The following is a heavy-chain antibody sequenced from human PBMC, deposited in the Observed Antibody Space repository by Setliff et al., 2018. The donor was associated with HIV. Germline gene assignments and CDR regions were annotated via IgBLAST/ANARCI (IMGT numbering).Heavy chain of an antibody. D-gene: IGHD5-12*01. Sequence: SETLSLTCSVSGGSISSYYWSWIRQPPGKGLEWIGYIYNSASTSYNPSLKSRVTISVDTSKNQFSLKLSSVTAADTAVYYCASYRKAERWLQLGGNFDYWGQGTLVTVSS. CDR3: ASYRKAERWLQLGGNFDY. V-gene: IGHV4-4*09. CDR2: IYNSAST. J-gene: IGHJ4*02. CDR1: GGSISSYY.